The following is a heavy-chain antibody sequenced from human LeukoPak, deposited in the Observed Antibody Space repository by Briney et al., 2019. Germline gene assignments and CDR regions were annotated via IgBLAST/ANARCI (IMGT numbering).Heavy chain of an antibody. Sequence: SETLSLTRTASGGSISSYYWGWIRQPPGKGLEWIGYIYYSGSTNYNPSLKSRVTISITTSKNQFSLKVTSVTASDTAMYYCVRDHVSPGLSNWFDPWGQGTLVTVSS. V-gene: IGHV4-59*12. CDR2: IYYSGST. J-gene: IGHJ5*02. D-gene: IGHD3-16*01. CDR1: GGSISSYY. CDR3: VRDHVSPGLSNWFDP.